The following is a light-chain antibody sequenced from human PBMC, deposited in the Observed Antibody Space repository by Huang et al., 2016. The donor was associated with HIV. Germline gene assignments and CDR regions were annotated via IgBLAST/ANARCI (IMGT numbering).Light chain of an antibody. CDR3: MQALQTPRT. J-gene: IGKJ5*01. CDR2: LVS. Sequence: DIVMTQSPLSLSVTPGEPASISCRSSQSLLHSNGYNYLDWYLQKPGQSPQLLMYLVSNRASGVPDRFSGSGPVTDVTLKISRVEAEDVGVYYCMQALQTPRTFGQGTRLEIK. CDR1: QSLLHSNGYNY. V-gene: IGKV2-28*01.